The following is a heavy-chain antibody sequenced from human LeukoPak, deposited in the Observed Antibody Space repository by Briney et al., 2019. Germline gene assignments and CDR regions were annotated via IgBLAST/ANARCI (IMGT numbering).Heavy chain of an antibody. CDR2: IYHSGTTYSGST. D-gene: IGHD2-8*01. CDR3: ARMRVYAAIDY. J-gene: IGHJ4*02. CDR1: GASMSNYY. V-gene: IGHV4-39*07. Sequence: PSETLSLTCNVSGASMSNYYWVWIRQPPGKGLEWIGSIYHSGTTYSGSTYYNPSLKSRVTISLDTSKNQFSLNLTSVTAADTAVYYCARMRVYAAIDYWGQGTLVTVSS.